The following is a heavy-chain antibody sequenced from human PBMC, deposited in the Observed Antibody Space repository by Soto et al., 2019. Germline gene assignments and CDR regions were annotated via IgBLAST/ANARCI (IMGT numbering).Heavy chain of an antibody. CDR3: ARDPRRTRGWHFDL. CDR1: GGSISTSDYY. CDR2: VYFSGDT. V-gene: IGHV4-31*03. J-gene: IGHJ2*01. Sequence: QVQLQESGPGLVRPSQTLSLTCTVSGGSISTSDYYWSWIRQHPVRGLEWIGYVYFSGDTFYNPSLESRVVISVETSENRFSLKLTSVTAADTAVYYCARDPRRTRGWHFDLRGRGTLVTVSS. D-gene: IGHD3-10*01.